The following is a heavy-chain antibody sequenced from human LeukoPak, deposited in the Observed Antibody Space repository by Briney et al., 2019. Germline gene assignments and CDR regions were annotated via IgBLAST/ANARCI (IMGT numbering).Heavy chain of an antibody. J-gene: IGHJ5*02. CDR2: IKQDGSEK. CDR3: ARAHGTGRSCWFDP. D-gene: IGHD3-10*01. Sequence: GGSLRLSCAASGFTFSNYWMNWVRQAPGKGLEWVANIKQDGSEKYYVDSVKGRFTISRDNAKNSLYLQMNSLRAEDTAVYYCARAHGTGRSCWFDPWGQGTLVTVSS. CDR1: GFTFSNYW. V-gene: IGHV3-7*03.